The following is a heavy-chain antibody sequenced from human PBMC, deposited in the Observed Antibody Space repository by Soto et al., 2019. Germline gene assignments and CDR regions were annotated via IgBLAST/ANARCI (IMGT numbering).Heavy chain of an antibody. CDR3: ASFFSVGAFDDY. J-gene: IGHJ4*02. CDR1: GGSISSGDYY. Sequence: SETLSLTCTVSGGSISSGDYYWSWIRQPPGKGLEWIGYIYYSGSTYYNPSLKSRVTMAVDSSKNQVSLNLNSVTAADTAVYYCASFFSVGAFDDYWGQGTLVTVSS. V-gene: IGHV4-30-4*01. D-gene: IGHD3-16*02. CDR2: IYYSGST.